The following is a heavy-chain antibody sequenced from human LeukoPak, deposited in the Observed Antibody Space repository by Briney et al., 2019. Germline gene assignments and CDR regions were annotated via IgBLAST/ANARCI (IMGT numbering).Heavy chain of an antibody. CDR1: GGSISSYY. J-gene: IGHJ2*01. D-gene: IGHD2-2*01. CDR3: ARDALYCSSTSCYRYWYFDL. V-gene: IGHV4-4*07. Sequence: SETLSLTCTVSGGSISSYYWSWIRQPAGKGLEWIGRIYTSGSTNYNPSLKSRVTMSVDTSKNQFSLKLTSVTAADTAVYYCARDALYCSSTSCYRYWYFDLWGRGTLVTVSS. CDR2: IYTSGST.